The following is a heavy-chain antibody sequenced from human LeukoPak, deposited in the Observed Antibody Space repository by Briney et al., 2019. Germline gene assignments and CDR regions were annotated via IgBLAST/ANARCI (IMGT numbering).Heavy chain of an antibody. D-gene: IGHD6-19*01. CDR1: GFTFSSYA. J-gene: IGHJ4*02. CDR3: ASTSGWYNY. CDR2: ISYDGSNK. Sequence: GGSLRLSCAASGFTFSSYAMHWVRQAPGKGLEWVAVISYDGSNKYYADSVKGRFTISRDNSKNTLYLQMNSLRAEDTAVYYCASTSGWYNYWGQGTLVTVSS. V-gene: IGHV3-30-3*01.